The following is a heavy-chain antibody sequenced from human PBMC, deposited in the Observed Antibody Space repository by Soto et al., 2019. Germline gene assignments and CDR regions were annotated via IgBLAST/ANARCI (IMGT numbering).Heavy chain of an antibody. D-gene: IGHD1-1*01. Sequence: SETLSLTCTVSGGSVSSGSYYWSWIRQPPGKGLEWIGYIYYSGSTNYNPSLKSRVTISVDTSKNQFSLKLSSVTAADTAVYYCARDRPRTGTTYYYYMDVWGKGTTVTVSS. CDR3: ARDRPRTGTTYYYYMDV. J-gene: IGHJ6*03. V-gene: IGHV4-61*01. CDR2: IYYSGST. CDR1: GGSVSSGSYY.